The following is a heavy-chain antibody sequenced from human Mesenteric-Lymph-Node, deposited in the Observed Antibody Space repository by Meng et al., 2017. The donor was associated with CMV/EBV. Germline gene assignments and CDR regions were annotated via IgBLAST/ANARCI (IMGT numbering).Heavy chain of an antibody. CDR1: VRSHA. CDR2: INPMFGPA. J-gene: IGHJ4*02. Sequence: VRSHAITWVRQATGQGLEWMGGINPMFGPARYAQKFQDRVTITADRSTSTAYMELSSLRSEDTAVYYCARDKSQDSYGSGSYYNFDYWGQGTLVTVSS. CDR3: ARDKSQDSYGSGSYYNFDY. V-gene: IGHV1-69*06. D-gene: IGHD3-10*01.